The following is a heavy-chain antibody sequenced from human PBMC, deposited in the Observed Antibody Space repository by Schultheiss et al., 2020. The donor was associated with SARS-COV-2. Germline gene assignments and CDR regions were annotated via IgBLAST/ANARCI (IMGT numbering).Heavy chain of an antibody. J-gene: IGHJ4*02. Sequence: SQTLSLTCTVSGGSISSSSYYWGWIRQPPGKGLEWIGSIYYSGSTYYNPSLKSRVTISVDTSKNQFSLKLSSVTAADTAVYYCARGYYDSSGYYYFDYWGQGTLVTVSS. CDR2: IYYSGST. D-gene: IGHD3-22*01. CDR1: GGSISSSSYY. V-gene: IGHV4-39*07. CDR3: ARGYYDSSGYYYFDY.